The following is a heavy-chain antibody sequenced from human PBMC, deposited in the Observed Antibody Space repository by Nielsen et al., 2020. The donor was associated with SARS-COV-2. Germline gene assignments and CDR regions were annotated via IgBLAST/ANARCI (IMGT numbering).Heavy chain of an antibody. V-gene: IGHV1-46*01. J-gene: IGHJ4*02. Sequence: ASVKVSCKASGYTFTSYYMHWVRQAPGQGLEWMGIINPSGGSTSYAQKLQGRVTMTTDTSTSTAYMELRSLRSDDTAVYYCARDAGLRFDRPPDYWGQGTLVTVSS. CDR2: INPSGGST. D-gene: IGHD5-12*01. CDR3: ARDAGLRFDRPPDY. CDR1: GYTFTSYY.